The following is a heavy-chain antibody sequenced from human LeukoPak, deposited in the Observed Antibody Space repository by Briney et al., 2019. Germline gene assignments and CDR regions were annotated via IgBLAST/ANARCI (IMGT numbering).Heavy chain of an antibody. CDR1: GGSVSSGSYY. Sequence: KTSETLSLTCTVPGGSVSSGSYYWSWIRQPPGKGLEWIGYIYYSGSTNYNPSLKSRVTISVDTSKNQFSLKLSSVTAADTAVYYCARGPDYVWGSYRFRRYFDYWGQGTLVTVSS. CDR2: IYYSGST. D-gene: IGHD3-16*02. CDR3: ARGPDYVWGSYRFRRYFDY. V-gene: IGHV4-61*01. J-gene: IGHJ4*02.